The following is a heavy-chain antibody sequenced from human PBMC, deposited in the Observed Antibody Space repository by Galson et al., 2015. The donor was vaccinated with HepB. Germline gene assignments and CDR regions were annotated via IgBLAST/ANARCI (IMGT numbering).Heavy chain of an antibody. V-gene: IGHV3-74*01. CDR1: GFTFSSYW. CDR3: AREKYYDFWSGYQYYFDY. Sequence: SLRLSCAASGFTFSSYWMHWVRQAPGKGLVWVSRINSDGSSTSYADSVKGRFTISRDNAKNTLYLQMNSLRAEDTAVYYCAREKYYDFWSGYQYYFDYWGQGTLVTVSS. D-gene: IGHD3-3*01. J-gene: IGHJ4*02. CDR2: INSDGSST.